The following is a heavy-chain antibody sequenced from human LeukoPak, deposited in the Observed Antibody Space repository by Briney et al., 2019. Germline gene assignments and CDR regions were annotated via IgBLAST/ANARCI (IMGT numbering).Heavy chain of an antibody. CDR2: ISYSGST. CDR1: GGSISSSRYY. Sequence: PSETLSLTCTVSGGSISSSRYYWGSIRQPRRKGLEWIRSISYSGSTYYNPSPKSRVTISVDTSKNQFSLKLSSVTAADTAVYYCALVGATGYYYYYMDVWGKGTTVTVSS. V-gene: IGHV4-39*01. CDR3: ALVGATGYYYYYMDV. J-gene: IGHJ6*03. D-gene: IGHD1-26*01.